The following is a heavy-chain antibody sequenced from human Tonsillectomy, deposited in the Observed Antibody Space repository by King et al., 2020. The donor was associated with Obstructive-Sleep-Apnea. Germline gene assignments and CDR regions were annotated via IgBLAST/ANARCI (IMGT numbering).Heavy chain of an antibody. J-gene: IGHJ4*02. CDR3: AHSLLPGWLLLRYYFDY. CDR1: GFSLSTSGVG. CDR2: IYWNDDK. Sequence: TLKESGPTLVKPTQTLTLTCTFSGFSLSTSGVGVGWIRQPPGQALEWLALIYWNDDKRYSPSLKSRLTITKDTSKNQVVLTMTNMDPVDTATYYCAHSLLPGWLLLRYYFDYWGQGTLVTVSS. D-gene: IGHD3-22*01. V-gene: IGHV2-5*01.